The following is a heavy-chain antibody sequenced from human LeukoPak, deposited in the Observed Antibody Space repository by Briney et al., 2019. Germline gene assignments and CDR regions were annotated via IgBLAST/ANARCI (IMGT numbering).Heavy chain of an antibody. CDR2: ISYGGRNK. Sequence: GGSLRLSCAASGFTFGDYGMHWVRQAPGMGLEWVAVISYGGRNKHHADSVKGRFTISRDNSKNTLYLQMNSLRAEDTAVYYCARGIPSDYWGQGILVTVSS. V-gene: IGHV3-30*03. J-gene: IGHJ4*02. CDR1: GFTFGDYG. CDR3: ARGIPSDY.